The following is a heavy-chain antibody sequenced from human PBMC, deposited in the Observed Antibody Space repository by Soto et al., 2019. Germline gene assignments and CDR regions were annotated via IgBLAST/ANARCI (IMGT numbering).Heavy chain of an antibody. J-gene: IGHJ3*02. CDR3: ARGGEDGIAAAGIWNAFDI. Sequence: GESLKISCKGSGYSFTSYWIGWVRQMPGKGLEWMGIIYPGDSDTRYSPSFQGQVTISADKSISTAYLQWSSPKASDTAMYYCARGGEDGIAAAGIWNAFDIWGQGTMVTVSS. CDR2: IYPGDSDT. CDR1: GYSFTSYW. V-gene: IGHV5-51*01. D-gene: IGHD6-13*01.